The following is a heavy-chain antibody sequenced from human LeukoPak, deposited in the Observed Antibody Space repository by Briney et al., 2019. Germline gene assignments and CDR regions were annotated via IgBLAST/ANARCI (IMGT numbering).Heavy chain of an antibody. J-gene: IGHJ3*02. D-gene: IGHD3-22*01. CDR3: ARDAPQTYYYDSSGYSAFDI. Sequence: SETLSLTCAVYGGSFSGYYWTWIRQPPGKGLEWIGEINHSGSTNYNPSLKSRVTISVDTSKNQFSLKLSSVTAADTAVYYCARDAPQTYYYDSSGYSAFDIWGQGTMVTVSS. V-gene: IGHV4-34*01. CDR1: GGSFSGYY. CDR2: INHSGST.